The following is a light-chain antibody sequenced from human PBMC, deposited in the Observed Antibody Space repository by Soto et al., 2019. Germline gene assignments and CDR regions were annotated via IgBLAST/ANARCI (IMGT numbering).Light chain of an antibody. CDR3: SSYAGSNNLV. CDR2: EVS. Sequence: QSALTQPASVSGSPGQSITISCIGTISDVGGYDYVSWYQQHPGKAPKVIIYEVSHRPSGVPDRFSGSKSGNTASLTVSGLQAEDEADYYCSSYAGSNNLVFGGGTKVTVL. CDR1: ISDVGGYDY. V-gene: IGLV2-8*01. J-gene: IGLJ2*01.